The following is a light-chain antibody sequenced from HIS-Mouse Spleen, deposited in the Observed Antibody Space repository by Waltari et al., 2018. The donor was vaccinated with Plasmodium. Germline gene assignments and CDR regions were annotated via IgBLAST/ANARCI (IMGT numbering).Light chain of an antibody. CDR2: EVS. J-gene: IGLJ2*01. CDR1: SSAVGGFTY. Sequence: QSALTQPPSASGSPGQPVTISCTGTSSAVGGFTYVSWYQQHPGKAPILMIYEVSKLPSGVPDRFSGSKSGNAASLTVSGLQAEDEADYYCSSYAGSNNLVFGGGTKLTVL. V-gene: IGLV2-8*01. CDR3: SSYAGSNNLV.